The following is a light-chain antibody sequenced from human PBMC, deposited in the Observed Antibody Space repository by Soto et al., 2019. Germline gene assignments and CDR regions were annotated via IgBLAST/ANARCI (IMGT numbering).Light chain of an antibody. CDR1: SSGVGGYNY. Sequence: QSALTQPASVSGSPGQSITISCTGTSSGVGGYNYVSWYQQHPGKAPKLMIYDVSNRPSGVSNRFSGSKSGNTASLTISGLQAEDEADYYCSSCTSSSTPYVFGNGTKVTVL. V-gene: IGLV2-14*01. CDR2: DVS. J-gene: IGLJ1*01. CDR3: SSCTSSSTPYV.